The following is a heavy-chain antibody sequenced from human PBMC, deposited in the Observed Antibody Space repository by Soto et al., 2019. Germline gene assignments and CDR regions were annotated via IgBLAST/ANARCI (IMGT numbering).Heavy chain of an antibody. V-gene: IGHV1-24*01. CDR2: FDPEDGET. CDR3: ARVGSWALNFDY. D-gene: IGHD6-13*01. CDR1: GYTLTELS. J-gene: IGHJ4*02. Sequence: ASVKVSCKVSGYTLTELSMHWVRQAPGKGLEWMGGFDPEDGETIYAQKFQGRVTMTEDTSTDTAYMELNSLRVEDTAIYYCARVGSWALNFDYWGQGTPVTVSS.